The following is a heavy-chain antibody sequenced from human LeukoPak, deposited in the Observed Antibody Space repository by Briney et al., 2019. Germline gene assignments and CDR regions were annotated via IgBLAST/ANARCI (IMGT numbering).Heavy chain of an antibody. CDR2: ISGSGGST. CDR1: GFTFSSYG. J-gene: IGHJ5*02. Sequence: PGGSLRLSCAASGFTFSSYGMSWVRQAPGKGLEWVSAISGSGGSTYYADSVKGRFTISRDNSKNTLYLQMNSLRAEDTAVYYCAKKRIREYGSGNPSGFDPWGQGTLVTVSS. D-gene: IGHD3-10*01. V-gene: IGHV3-23*01. CDR3: AKKRIREYGSGNPSGFDP.